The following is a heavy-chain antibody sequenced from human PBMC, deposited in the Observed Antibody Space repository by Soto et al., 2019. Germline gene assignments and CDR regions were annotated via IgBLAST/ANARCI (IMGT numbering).Heavy chain of an antibody. J-gene: IGHJ4*02. CDR2: INLGGTTT. CDR1: EYTFTDYF. V-gene: IGHV1-46*03. CDR3: IGEEWGMRYFDA. D-gene: IGHD3-16*01. Sequence: QVQLVQSGAEVKKPGASVKLSCQASEYTFTDYFIHWVRQAPGQGLEWMGLINLGGTTTAYAQKXXGXATIIRDSSTRTAYMELSSLRSEATAVYFCIGEEWGMRYFDAWGQGTLVSVSS.